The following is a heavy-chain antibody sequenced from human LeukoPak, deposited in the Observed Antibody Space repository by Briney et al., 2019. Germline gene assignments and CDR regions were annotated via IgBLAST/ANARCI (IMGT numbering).Heavy chain of an antibody. CDR3: AKPEYSSGWYGLDV. J-gene: IGHJ6*02. D-gene: IGHD6-19*01. V-gene: IGHV3-23*01. CDR2: LSRSGGST. CDR1: GFTFSSYA. Sequence: PGGSLRLSCAASGFTFSSYAMSWVRQAPGQGLEWVSALSRSGGSTYYADSVRGRFPISRDNSKNTLYLQMNSLRAADTAVYYCAKPEYSSGWYGLDVWGQGTTVTVSS.